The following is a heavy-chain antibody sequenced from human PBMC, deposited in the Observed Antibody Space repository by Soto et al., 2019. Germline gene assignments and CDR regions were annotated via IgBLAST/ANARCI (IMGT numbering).Heavy chain of an antibody. Sequence: SETLSLTCTVSGGSISSSSYHWGWIRQPPGKGLEWIGSIYYSGSTYYNPSLKSRVTISVDTSKNQFSLKLSSVTAADTAVYYCAIPYGWDRSGWYVEADAFDIWGQGTMVTVSS. D-gene: IGHD6-19*01. J-gene: IGHJ3*02. CDR2: IYYSGST. V-gene: IGHV4-39*01. CDR3: AIPYGWDRSGWYVEADAFDI. CDR1: GGSISSSSYH.